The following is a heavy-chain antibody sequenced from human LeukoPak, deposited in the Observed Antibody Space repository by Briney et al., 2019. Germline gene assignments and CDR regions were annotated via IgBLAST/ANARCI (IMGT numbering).Heavy chain of an antibody. CDR2: ISSSGSTI. J-gene: IGHJ4*02. D-gene: IGHD6-13*01. CDR3: ARESAWSSSSMFDY. CDR1: GFTFSSYE. Sequence: PGGSLRLSCAASGFTFSSYEMSWVRQAPGKGLEWVSYISSSGSTIYYADSVKGRFTISRDNAKNSLYLQMNSLRAEDTAVYYCARESAWSSSSMFDYWGQGTLVTVSS. V-gene: IGHV3-48*03.